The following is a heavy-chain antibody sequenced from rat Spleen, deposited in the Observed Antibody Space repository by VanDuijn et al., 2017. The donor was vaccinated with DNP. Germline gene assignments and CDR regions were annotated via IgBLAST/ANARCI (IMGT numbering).Heavy chain of an antibody. V-gene: IGHV5-7*01. CDR2: ISYDGSST. J-gene: IGHJ2*01. CDR3: AKGPNYGGYSDYFDY. D-gene: IGHD1-11*01. CDR1: GFTFSDYN. Sequence: EVQLVESGGGLVQPGRSLKLSCAASGFTFSDYNMAWVRQAPKKGLEWVATISYDGSSTYYRDSVKGRFTISRDNAKSTLYLQMDSLRSEDTAIYYCAKGPNYGGYSDYFDYWGQGVMVTVSS.